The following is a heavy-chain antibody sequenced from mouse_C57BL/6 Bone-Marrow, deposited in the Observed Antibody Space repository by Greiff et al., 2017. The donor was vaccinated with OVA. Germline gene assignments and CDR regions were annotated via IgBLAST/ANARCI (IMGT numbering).Heavy chain of an antibody. CDR1: GYTFTSYW. Sequence: QVQLQQPGAELVMPGASVKLSCKASGYTFTSYWMHWVKQRPGQGLEWIGEIDPSDSYTNYNQKFKGKSTLTVDKSSSTAYMQLSSLTSEDSAVYYCARNPDYYGSSYVWFAYWGQGTLVTVSA. CDR3: ARNPDYYGSSYVWFAY. D-gene: IGHD1-1*01. V-gene: IGHV1-69*01. J-gene: IGHJ3*01. CDR2: IDPSDSYT.